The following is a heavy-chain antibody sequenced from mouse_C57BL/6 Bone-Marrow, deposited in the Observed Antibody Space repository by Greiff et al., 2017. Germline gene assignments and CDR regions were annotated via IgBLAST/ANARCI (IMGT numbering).Heavy chain of an antibody. V-gene: IGHV1-15*01. Sequence: QVQLKESGAELVRPGASVTLSCKASGYTFTDYEMHWVKQTPVHGLEWIGAIDPETGGTAYNQKFKGKAILTADKSSSTAYMELRSLTSEDSAVYYCTRGDYDYSWFAYWGQGTLVTVSA. CDR2: IDPETGGT. CDR3: TRGDYDYSWFAY. D-gene: IGHD2-4*01. J-gene: IGHJ3*01. CDR1: GYTFTDYE.